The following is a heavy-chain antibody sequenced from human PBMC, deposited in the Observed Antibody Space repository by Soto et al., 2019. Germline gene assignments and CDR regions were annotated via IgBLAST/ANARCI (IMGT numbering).Heavy chain of an antibody. Sequence: EVQLVESGGGLVKPGGSLRLSCAASGFTFSSYSMNWVRQAPGKGLEWVSSISSSSSYIYYADSVTGRFTISRDNAKNSLYLQMNSLRAEDTAVYYCARDHLYCSGGSCYPDAFDIWGQGTMVTVSS. J-gene: IGHJ3*02. CDR3: ARDHLYCSGGSCYPDAFDI. CDR2: ISSSSSYI. V-gene: IGHV3-21*01. CDR1: GFTFSSYS. D-gene: IGHD2-15*01.